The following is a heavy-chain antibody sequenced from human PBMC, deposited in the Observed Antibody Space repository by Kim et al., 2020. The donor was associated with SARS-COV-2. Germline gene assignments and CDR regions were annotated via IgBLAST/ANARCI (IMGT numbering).Heavy chain of an antibody. CDR2: ISYDERNK. CDR1: KINFIYYS. J-gene: IGHJ4*02. Sequence: GGSLRLSCTASKINFIYYSMHWVRQAPGKGLEWVAAISYDERNKHYADSVKGRFTISRDDSNNTLHLQISSLRPEDTAIYYCARAMRKTYYHESSGYYSLDYWGQGTLVIVSS. CDR3: ARAMRKTYYHESSGYYSLDY. V-gene: IGHV3-30*04. D-gene: IGHD3-22*01.